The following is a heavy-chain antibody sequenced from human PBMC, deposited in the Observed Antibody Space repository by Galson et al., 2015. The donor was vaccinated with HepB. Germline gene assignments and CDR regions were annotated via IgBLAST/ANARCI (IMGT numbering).Heavy chain of an antibody. CDR1: GFTFSGSA. D-gene: IGHD4-11*01. J-gene: IGHJ4*02. CDR3: TRLRDLSGYSSS. Sequence: LRLSCAGSGFTFSGSAMHWVRQASGKGLEWLGRIGSKANNYATAYTTSVKGRFTISRDDSKNTAYLQMNRVRTEDTAVYYCTRLRDLSGYSSSWGQGTLVTVSS. CDR2: IGSKANNYAT. V-gene: IGHV3-73*01.